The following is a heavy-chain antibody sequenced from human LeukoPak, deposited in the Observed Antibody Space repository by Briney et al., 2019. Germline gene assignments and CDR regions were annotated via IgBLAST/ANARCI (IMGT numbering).Heavy chain of an antibody. D-gene: IGHD2-2*01. CDR1: GYTFTSYY. J-gene: IGHJ4*02. CDR3: AGDVGDIVVVPAASLGY. V-gene: IGHV1-46*01. Sequence: ASVKVSCKASGYTFTSYYMHWVRQAPGQGLEWMGIINPSGGSTSYAQKFQGRVTMTRDTSTSTVYMELSSLRSEDTAVYYCAGDVGDIVVVPAASLGYWGQGTLVTVSS. CDR2: INPSGGST.